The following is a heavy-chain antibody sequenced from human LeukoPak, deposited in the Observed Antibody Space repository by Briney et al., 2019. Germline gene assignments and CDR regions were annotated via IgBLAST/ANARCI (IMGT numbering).Heavy chain of an antibody. CDR2: IKSKSDGGTT. V-gene: IGHV3-15*01. J-gene: IGHJ6*03. CDR1: GFTFSTYW. D-gene: IGHD1-20*01. CDR3: TTETLTGYYYYMDV. Sequence: GGSLRLSCAASGFTFSTYWMHWVRQAPGKGLEWVGRIKSKSDGGTTDYAAPVRGRFTISRDDSKNTLYLQMNSLKAEDTAVYFCTTETLTGYYYYMDVWGKGTTVTVSS.